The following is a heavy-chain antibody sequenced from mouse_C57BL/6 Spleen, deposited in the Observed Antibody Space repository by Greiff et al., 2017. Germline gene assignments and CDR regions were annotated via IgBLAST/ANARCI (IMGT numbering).Heavy chain of an antibody. CDR2: IHPNSGST. CDR3: ARGLTGTSAWFAY. J-gene: IGHJ3*01. V-gene: IGHV1-64*01. Sequence: QVQLQQPGAELVKPGASVKLSCKASGYTFTSYWMHWVKQRPGQGLEWIGMIHPNSGSTNYNEKFKSKATLTVDKSSSTAYMQLSSLTSEDSAVYYCARGLTGTSAWFAYSGQGTLVTVSA. CDR1: GYTFTSYW. D-gene: IGHD4-1*01.